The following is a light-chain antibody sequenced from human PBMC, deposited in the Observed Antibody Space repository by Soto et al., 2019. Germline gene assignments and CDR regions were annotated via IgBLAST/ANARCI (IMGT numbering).Light chain of an antibody. CDR1: QSVSGNY. Sequence: EVVLTQSPGTLSLSPGERATLSCRASQSVSGNYFAWYQQKPGQAPRLLIYVASSRATGIPDRFSGSGSGTDFTLTISRLEPEDFAVYYCQQSCSSPLVTFGQGTKLEI. V-gene: IGKV3-20*01. CDR2: VAS. J-gene: IGKJ2*01. CDR3: QQSCSSPLVT.